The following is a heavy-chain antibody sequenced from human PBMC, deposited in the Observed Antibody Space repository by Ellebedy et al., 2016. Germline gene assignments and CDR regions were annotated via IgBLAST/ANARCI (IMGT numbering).Heavy chain of an antibody. V-gene: IGHV4-30-2*01. CDR2: IYHSGST. J-gene: IGHJ4*02. D-gene: IGHD3-10*01. CDR1: GGSISSGGYS. CDR3: ARERILWFGDSKYFDY. Sequence: SETLSLTXAVSGGSISSGGYSWSWIRQPPGKGLEWIGYIYHSGSTYYNPSLKSRVTISVDRSKNQFSLKLSSVTAADTAVYYCARERILWFGDSKYFDYWGQGTLVTVSS.